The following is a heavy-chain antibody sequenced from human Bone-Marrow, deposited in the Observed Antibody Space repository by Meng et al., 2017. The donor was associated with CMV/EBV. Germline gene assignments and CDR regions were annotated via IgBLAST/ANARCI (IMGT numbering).Heavy chain of an antibody. J-gene: IGHJ5*02. V-gene: IGHV1-2*02. Sequence: ASVKVSCKASGYTFTAYYIHWVRQAPGQGLEWMGWINPNSGGTKYAQKFQGRVTMTRDTSINTAYMELSSLKSDDTAVFYRARVATTRFDPWGQGTLVTVSS. CDR1: GYTFTAYY. CDR3: ARVATTRFDP. D-gene: IGHD1-26*01. CDR2: INPNSGGT.